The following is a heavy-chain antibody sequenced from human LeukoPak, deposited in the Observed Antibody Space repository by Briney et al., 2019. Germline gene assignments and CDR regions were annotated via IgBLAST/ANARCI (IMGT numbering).Heavy chain of an antibody. CDR1: GYTFTSYD. D-gene: IGHD2-15*01. CDR2: MNPNSGNT. CDR3: ARSRYCSGGSCYRPKPFDY. V-gene: IGHV1-8*01. Sequence: GASVKVSCKASGYTFTSYDINWVRQATGQGLEWMGWMNPNSGNTGYAQKFQGRVTMTRNTSISTAYMELSSLRSEDTAVYYCARSRYCSGGSCYRPKPFDYWGQGTLVTVSS. J-gene: IGHJ4*02.